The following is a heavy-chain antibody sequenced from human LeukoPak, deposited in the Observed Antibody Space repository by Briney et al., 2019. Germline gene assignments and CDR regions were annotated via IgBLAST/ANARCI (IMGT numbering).Heavy chain of an antibody. Sequence: PGGSLRLSRAASGFTFSSYSMNWVRQAPGKGLEWVSSISSSSSYIYYADSVKGRFTISRDNAKNSLYLQMNSLRAEDTAVYYCARDGEEYSSSEDAFDIWGQGTMVTVSS. V-gene: IGHV3-21*01. D-gene: IGHD6-6*01. CDR1: GFTFSSYS. J-gene: IGHJ3*02. CDR3: ARDGEEYSSSEDAFDI. CDR2: ISSSSSYI.